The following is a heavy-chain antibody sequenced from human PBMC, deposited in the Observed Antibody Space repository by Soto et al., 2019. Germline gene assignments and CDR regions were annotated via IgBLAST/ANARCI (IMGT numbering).Heavy chain of an antibody. CDR3: ARGRGEVDA. Sequence: QVHLQQWGAGLLKPSETLSLTCAVYGASLSDNYCNWLRQPPGKGLEWIGEINHSGNTNYNPSLRSRVTISIDTSKNQLSLNLRSVSAADTAVYYCARGRGEVDAWWQGTPVTVSS. D-gene: IGHD2-21*01. V-gene: IGHV4-34*01. CDR1: GASLSDNY. CDR2: INHSGNT. J-gene: IGHJ5*02.